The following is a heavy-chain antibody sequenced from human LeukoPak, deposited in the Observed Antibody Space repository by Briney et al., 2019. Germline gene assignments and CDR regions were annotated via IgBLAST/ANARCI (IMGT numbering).Heavy chain of an antibody. V-gene: IGHV3-7*04. D-gene: IGHD1-1*01. Sequence: TGGSLRLSCVASAFTVSSYWMSRVRQAPGNGPEWVANIKQDGSEQYYVDSVKGRFTISKDNAKNSVHLQMYSLRDEDTAVYYCVRGRNAGGAFDIWGQGTRVTVSS. CDR3: VRGRNAGGAFDI. CDR2: IKQDGSEQ. J-gene: IGHJ3*02. CDR1: AFTVSSYW.